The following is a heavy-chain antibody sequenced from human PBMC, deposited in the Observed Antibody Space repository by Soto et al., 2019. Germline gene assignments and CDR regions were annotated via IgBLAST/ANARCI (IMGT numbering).Heavy chain of an antibody. CDR2: INSNKGAT. J-gene: IGHJ4*02. CDR3: ARDRGQNSGYD. CDR1: GYSFTAYY. V-gene: IGHV1-2*02. Sequence: ASVKVSCKASGYSFTAYYMHWVRQAPGQGLEWMGWINSNKGATKYAPKFQGRVTMTRDTSVNTAYMEVRWLTSDDTAVYYCARDRGQNSGYDWGQGTLVTAPQ. D-gene: IGHD5-12*01.